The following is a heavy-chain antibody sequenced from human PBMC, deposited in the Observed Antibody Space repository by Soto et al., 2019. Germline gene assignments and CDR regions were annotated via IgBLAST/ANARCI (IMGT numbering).Heavy chain of an antibody. J-gene: IGHJ3*02. Sequence: EVQLVESGGGLVQPGRSLRLSCAASGFTFDDYAMHWVRQAPGKGLEWVSGISWNSGSIGYADSVKGRFTISRDNAKNSLYLQMNSLRAEDTALYYCAKDRGDIVLVPAAKLGHDAFDIWGQGTMVTVSS. V-gene: IGHV3-9*01. CDR2: ISWNSGSI. CDR3: AKDRGDIVLVPAAKLGHDAFDI. CDR1: GFTFDDYA. D-gene: IGHD2-2*01.